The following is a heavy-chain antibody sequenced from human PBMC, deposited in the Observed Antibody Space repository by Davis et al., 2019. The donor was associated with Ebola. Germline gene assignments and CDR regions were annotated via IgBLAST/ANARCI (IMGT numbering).Heavy chain of an antibody. CDR3: ARYCSSNTCNLFDF. J-gene: IGHJ5*01. CDR1: GGSISSYY. D-gene: IGHD2-2*01. V-gene: IGHV4-4*07. CDR2: IYTSEST. Sequence: PGGSLRLSCTVSGGSISSYYWSWIRQPAGKGLEWIGRIYTSESTNYNPSLKSRVTMSVATSKNQFSLKLTSVTAADTAVYYCARYCSSNTCNLFDFWGQGSLVTVSS.